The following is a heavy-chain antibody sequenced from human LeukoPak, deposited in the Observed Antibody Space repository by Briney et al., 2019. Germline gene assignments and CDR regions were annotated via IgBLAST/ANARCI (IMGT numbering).Heavy chain of an antibody. Sequence: GGSLRLSCSASGFSFSNYAMYWVRQAPGKGLEWVANIKQGGSEKYCVDSVKGRFTISRDNAKNSLYLQMNSLRAEDTAVYYCARDFGLRCSGGTCYSVYYYGMDVWGKGTTVTVSS. J-gene: IGHJ6*04. CDR1: GFSFSNYA. D-gene: IGHD2-15*01. V-gene: IGHV3-7*03. CDR2: IKQGGSEK. CDR3: ARDFGLRCSGGTCYSVYYYGMDV.